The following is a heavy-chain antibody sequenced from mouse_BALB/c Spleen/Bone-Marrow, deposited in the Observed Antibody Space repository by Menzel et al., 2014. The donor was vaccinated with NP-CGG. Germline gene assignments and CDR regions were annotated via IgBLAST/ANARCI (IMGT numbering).Heavy chain of an antibody. CDR2: SRNKAKYYTT. CDR1: GFTFSDFY. Sequence: EVKLVESGGGLVQPGDSLRLSCATSGFTFSDFYMEWVRQPPGKRLEWIAASRNKAKYYTTEYSASVKGRFIVSRDTSQCVLYLQMNALRAEDTAIYYCARDVGYGNYFVYWGQGTLVTVSA. CDR3: ARDVGYGNYFVY. J-gene: IGHJ3*01. D-gene: IGHD2-10*02. V-gene: IGHV7-1*02.